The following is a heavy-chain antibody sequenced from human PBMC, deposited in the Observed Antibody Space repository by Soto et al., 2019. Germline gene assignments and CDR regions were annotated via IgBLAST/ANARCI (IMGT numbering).Heavy chain of an antibody. CDR3: AKDAVYNDGLWLMDH. V-gene: IGHV3-23*05. Sequence: GGSLRLSCTASGLPHSSFAMMWVRQAPGKGLECVSGIYGSGRGIEYADSVKGRFTISRDNSKNTVYLQMTDLRADDTAVYYCAKDAVYNDGLWLMDHWGQGTQVTVSS. D-gene: IGHD2-21*01. CDR2: IYGSGRGI. J-gene: IGHJ4*02. CDR1: GLPHSSFA.